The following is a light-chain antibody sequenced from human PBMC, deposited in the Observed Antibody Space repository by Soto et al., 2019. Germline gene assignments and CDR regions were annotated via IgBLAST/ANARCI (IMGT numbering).Light chain of an antibody. CDR1: SSNTGNNY. CDR2: ENN. Sequence: QSVLTQPPSVSAAPGQRVTISCSGSSSNTGNNYVSWYQQLPGTAPKLLIYENNKRPSGIPDRFSGSKSGTSATLGITGLQTGDEADYYCGTWDNSLSSGVFGGGTKLTVL. V-gene: IGLV1-51*02. J-gene: IGLJ3*02. CDR3: GTWDNSLSSGV.